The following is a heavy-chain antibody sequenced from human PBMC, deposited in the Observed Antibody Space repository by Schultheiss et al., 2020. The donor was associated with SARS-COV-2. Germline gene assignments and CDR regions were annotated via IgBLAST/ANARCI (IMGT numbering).Heavy chain of an antibody. V-gene: IGHV4-39*07. Sequence: SETLSLTCTVSGGSISSSSYYWGWIRQPPGKGLEWIGSIYYSGSTYYNPSLKSRVTISVDTSDNQVSLNLKSVTATDTAVYYCARVPYSGDYYYGMDVWGQGTTVTVSS. CDR1: GGSISSSSYY. CDR2: IYYSGST. J-gene: IGHJ6*02. CDR3: ARVPYSGDYYYGMDV. D-gene: IGHD2-15*01.